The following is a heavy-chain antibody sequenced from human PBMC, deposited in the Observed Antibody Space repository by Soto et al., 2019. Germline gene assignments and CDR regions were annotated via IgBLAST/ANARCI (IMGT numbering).Heavy chain of an antibody. CDR2: INPNSGGT. CDR3: ARDYPYYYDSSGYSNWFDP. V-gene: IGHV1-2*02. D-gene: IGHD3-22*01. J-gene: IGHJ5*02. CDR1: GYTFTGYY. Sequence: ASVKVSCKASGYTFTGYYMHWVRQAPGQGLEWMGWINPNSGGTNYAQKFQGRVTMTRDTSISTAYMELSRLRSDDTAVYYCARDYPYYYDSSGYSNWFDPWGQGNLVTV.